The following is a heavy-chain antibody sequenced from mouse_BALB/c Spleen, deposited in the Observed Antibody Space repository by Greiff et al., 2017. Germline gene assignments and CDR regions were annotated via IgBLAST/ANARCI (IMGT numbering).Heavy chain of an antibody. J-gene: IGHJ4*01. Sequence: EVQLVESGGGLVQPGGSRKLSCAASGFTFSSFGMHWVRQAPEKGLEWVAYISSGSSTIYYADTVKGRFTISRDNPKNTLFLQMTSLRSEDTAMYYCARRDKDAMDYWGQGTSVTVSS. CDR3: ARRDKDAMDY. V-gene: IGHV5-17*02. CDR1: GFTFSSFG. CDR2: ISSGSSTI.